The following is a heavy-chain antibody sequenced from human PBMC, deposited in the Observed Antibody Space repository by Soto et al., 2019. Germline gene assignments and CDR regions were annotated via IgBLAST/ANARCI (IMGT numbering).Heavy chain of an antibody. J-gene: IGHJ6*02. Sequence: QAQVLQSGAEVKKPGASVKVSCEASGYSFTGYCISWVRQAPGQGLEWMGWISVHNGDTLYAQNLQDRVTMTTDTSTNTAYLELRSLRSDDTAVYYCARDSGVGSYGPGIHCMDIWGQGTTVTVSS. CDR3: ARDSGVGSYGPGIHCMDI. CDR1: GYSFTGYC. V-gene: IGHV1-18*01. D-gene: IGHD3-10*01. CDR2: ISVHNGDT.